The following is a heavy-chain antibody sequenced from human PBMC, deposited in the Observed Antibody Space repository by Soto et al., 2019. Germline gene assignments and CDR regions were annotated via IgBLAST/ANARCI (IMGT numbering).Heavy chain of an antibody. J-gene: IGHJ5*02. Sequence: PGRPLKLSCAASGLTFRSYSMTWVRQAPRKGQEWVSHMSSSGSNIQYAESVRGLFTISRDNAKNSLYLQMNSLRAEDTAVYYCATTCDSASCYWNDHWRQGTLVTVS. CDR2: MSSSGSNI. D-gene: IGHD2-2*01. CDR3: ATTCDSASCYWNDH. CDR1: GLTFRSYS. V-gene: IGHV3-21*01.